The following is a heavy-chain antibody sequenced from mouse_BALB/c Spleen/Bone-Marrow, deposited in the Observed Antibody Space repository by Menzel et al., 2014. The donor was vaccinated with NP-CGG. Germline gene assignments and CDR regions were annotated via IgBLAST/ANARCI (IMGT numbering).Heavy chain of an antibody. CDR1: GFTFSSYA. CDR3: ARPYRYYFDY. D-gene: IGHD2-14*01. J-gene: IGHJ2*01. Sequence: EVQGVESGGGLVQPGGSLKLSCAAPGFTFSSYAMSWVRQTPDKRLELVATINSNGGSTYYPDSVKGRFTISRDNAKNTLYLQMSSLKSEDTAMYYCARPYRYYFDYWGQGTTLTVSS. V-gene: IGHV5-6-3*01. CDR2: INSNGGST.